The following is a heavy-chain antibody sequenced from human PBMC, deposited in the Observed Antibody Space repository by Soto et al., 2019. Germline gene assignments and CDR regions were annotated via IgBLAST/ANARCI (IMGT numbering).Heavy chain of an antibody. V-gene: IGHV1-46*03. CDR2: INPSGGST. Sequence: ASVKVSCKASGYTFTRYYIHWVRQAPGQGLEWMGLINPSGGSTTYAREFQGRVTMTRDTSTSTVYMELSSLRSEDTAVYYCARDRAVVIVTAANHIDPWGQGTRVTVSS. J-gene: IGHJ5*02. D-gene: IGHD3-10*01. CDR3: ARDRAVVIVTAANHIDP. CDR1: GYTFTRYY.